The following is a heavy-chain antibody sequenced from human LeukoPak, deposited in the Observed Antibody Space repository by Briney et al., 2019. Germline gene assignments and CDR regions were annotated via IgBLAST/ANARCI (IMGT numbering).Heavy chain of an antibody. D-gene: IGHD2-15*01. CDR3: ANDVVEPFYYYYGMDV. CDR2: ISGRGGST. Sequence: HSGGSLRLSCAASGFTFSSYAMSWVRQAPGKGLEWVSAISGRGGSTYYADSVKGRFSISRDNSKNTLYLQMNSLRAEDTAVYYCANDVVEPFYYYYGMDVWGQGTTVTVSS. CDR1: GFTFSSYA. J-gene: IGHJ6*02. V-gene: IGHV3-23*01.